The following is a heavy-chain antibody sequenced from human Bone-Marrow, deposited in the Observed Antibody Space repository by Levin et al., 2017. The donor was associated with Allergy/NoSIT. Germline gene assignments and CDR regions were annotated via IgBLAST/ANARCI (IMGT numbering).Heavy chain of an antibody. Sequence: GGSLRLSCAASGFTFSSYGMHWVRQAPGKGLEWVAVIWYDGSNKYYADSVKGRFTISRDNSKNTLYLQMNSLRAEDTAVYYCARDNYRGYSRGYYSGYWGQGTLVTVSS. V-gene: IGHV3-33*01. CDR2: IWYDGSNK. J-gene: IGHJ4*02. CDR3: ARDNYRGYSRGYYSGY. CDR1: GFTFSSYG. D-gene: IGHD3-22*01.